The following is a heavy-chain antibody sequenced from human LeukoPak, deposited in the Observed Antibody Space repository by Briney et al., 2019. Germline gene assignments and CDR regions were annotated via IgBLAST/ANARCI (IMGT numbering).Heavy chain of an antibody. CDR2: ISSSSSYI. CDR1: GFTFSSYS. J-gene: IGHJ4*02. Sequence: PGGSLRLSCAATGFTFSSYSMNWVRQAPGKGLEWVSSISSSSSYIYYADSVKGRFTISRDNAKNSLYLQMNSLRAEDTAVYYCARAITYYYDSSGYSLFDYWGQGTLVTVSS. V-gene: IGHV3-21*01. D-gene: IGHD3-22*01. CDR3: ARAITYYYDSSGYSLFDY.